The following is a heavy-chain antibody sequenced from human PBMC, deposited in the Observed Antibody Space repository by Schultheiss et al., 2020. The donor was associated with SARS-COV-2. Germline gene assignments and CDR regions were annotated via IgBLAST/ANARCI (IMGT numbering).Heavy chain of an antibody. CDR3: SAWSYSHWFDY. V-gene: IGHV3-66*01. D-gene: IGHD5-18*01. CDR2: IHGGGNT. CDR1: GFTVSSNS. J-gene: IGHJ4*02. Sequence: GGSLRLSCAASGFTVSSNSMGWVRQAPGKGLEWVSVIHGGGNTNYADSLKDRFTISRDSSKNTLYLQISSLRAEDTAVYYCSAWSYSHWFDYWGQGTLVTVSS.